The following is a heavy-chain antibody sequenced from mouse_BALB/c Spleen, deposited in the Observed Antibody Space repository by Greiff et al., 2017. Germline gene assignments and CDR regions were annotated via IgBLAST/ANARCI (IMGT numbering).Heavy chain of an antibody. CDR3: ARERYYGSSPLAY. V-gene: IGHV5-6-3*01. J-gene: IGHJ3*01. D-gene: IGHD1-1*01. CDR1: GFTFSSYG. Sequence: EVKVVESGGGLVQPGGSLKLSCAASGFTFSSYGMSWVRQTPDKRLELVATINSNGGSTYYPDSVKGRFTISRDNAKNTLYLQMSSLKSEDTAMYYCARERYYGSSPLAYWGQGTLVTVSA. CDR2: INSNGGST.